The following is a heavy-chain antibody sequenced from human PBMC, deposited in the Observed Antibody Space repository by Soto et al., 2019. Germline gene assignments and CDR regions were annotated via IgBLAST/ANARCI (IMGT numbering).Heavy chain of an antibody. CDR1: GYTFTSYG. D-gene: IGHD3-3*01. Sequence: ASVKVSCKASGYTFTSYGISWVRQAPGQGLEWMGWISAYNGNTNYAQKLQGRVTMTTDTSTSTAYMELRSLRSDDTAVYYCARATIFGVVQYYYYYYYMDVWGKGTTVTVSS. CDR2: ISAYNGNT. J-gene: IGHJ6*03. CDR3: ARATIFGVVQYYYYYYYMDV. V-gene: IGHV1-18*01.